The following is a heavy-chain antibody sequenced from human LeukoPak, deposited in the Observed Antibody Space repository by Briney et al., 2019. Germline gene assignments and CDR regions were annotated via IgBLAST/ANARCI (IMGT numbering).Heavy chain of an antibody. CDR3: AKDSYYYDSSGCHYPQYFFDY. J-gene: IGHJ4*02. CDR2: IWYDGSNR. V-gene: IGHV3-33*06. D-gene: IGHD3-22*01. CDR1: GFTFSGYG. Sequence: GRSLRLSCAASGFTFSGYGMHWVRQAPGKGLEWVALIWYDGSNRYYSDSVKGRFTISRDNSKNTLYLQMNSLRAEDTAVYYCAKDSYYYDSSGCHYPQYFFDYWGRGALVTVSS.